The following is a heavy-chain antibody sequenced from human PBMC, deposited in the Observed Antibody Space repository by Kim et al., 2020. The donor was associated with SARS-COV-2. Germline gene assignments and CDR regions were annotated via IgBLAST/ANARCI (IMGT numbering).Heavy chain of an antibody. CDR3: ALEDVVVAATAPQYYFDY. CDR2: IYHSGST. CDR1: GYSISSGYY. J-gene: IGHJ4*02. D-gene: IGHD2-15*01. V-gene: IGHV4-38-2*02. Sequence: SETLSLTCTVSGYSISSGYYWGWIRQPPGKGLEWIGSIYHSGSTYYNPSLKSRVTTSVDTSKNQFSLKLSSVTAADTAVYYCALEDVVVAATAPQYYFDYWGQGTLVTVSS.